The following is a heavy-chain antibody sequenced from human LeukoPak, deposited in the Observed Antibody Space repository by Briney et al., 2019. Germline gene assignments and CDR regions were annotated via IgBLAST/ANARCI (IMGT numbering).Heavy chain of an antibody. CDR3: ARVRVYPAAFDI. V-gene: IGHV4-59*01. CDR2: IYYSGST. Sequence: SETLSLTCAVYGGSFSGYYWSWIRQPPGKGLEWIGYIYYSGSTNYNPSLKSRVTISVDTSKNQFSLKLSSVTAADTAVYYCARVRVYPAAFDIWGQGTMVTVSS. D-gene: IGHD6-13*01. J-gene: IGHJ3*02. CDR1: GGSFSGYY.